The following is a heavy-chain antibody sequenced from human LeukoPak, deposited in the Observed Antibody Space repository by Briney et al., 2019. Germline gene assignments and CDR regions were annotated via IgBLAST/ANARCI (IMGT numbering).Heavy chain of an antibody. J-gene: IGHJ4*02. CDR1: GFTFSGSA. Sequence: PGGSLRLSCAASGFTFSGSAIHWVRQASGKGLEWVGRIRSKVKGYATAYAASVKGRFTISRDDSKNMAYLQMNSLKTEDTALYYCARIPLIAVGDWGQGTLVTVSS. D-gene: IGHD6-19*01. CDR3: ARIPLIAVGD. V-gene: IGHV3-73*01. CDR2: IRSKVKGYAT.